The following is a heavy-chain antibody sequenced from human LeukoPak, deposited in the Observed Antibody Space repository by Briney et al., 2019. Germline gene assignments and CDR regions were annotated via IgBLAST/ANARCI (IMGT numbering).Heavy chain of an antibody. Sequence: SETLSLTCTVSGGSNSSYYWSWIRQPPGKGLEWIGYIYYSGSTNYNPSLKSRVTISVDTSKNQFSLKLSSVTAADTAVYYCARQTYDSSGYLMFDYWGQGTLVTVSS. CDR3: ARQTYDSSGYLMFDY. CDR2: IYYSGST. CDR1: GGSNSSYY. V-gene: IGHV4-59*08. J-gene: IGHJ4*02. D-gene: IGHD3-22*01.